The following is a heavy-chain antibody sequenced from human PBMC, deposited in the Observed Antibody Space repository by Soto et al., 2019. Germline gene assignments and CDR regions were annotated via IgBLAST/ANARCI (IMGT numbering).Heavy chain of an antibody. CDR1: GFTFSSYG. CDR3: ARDGGWIDY. D-gene: IGHD6-19*01. V-gene: IGHV3-30*03. CDR2: ISYDGNNK. Sequence: PGGSLRLSCAASGFTFSSYGMHWVRQAPGKGLEWVAVISYDGNNKYYADSVKGRFTISRDNAKNTLYLQMNSLRAEDTAVYYCARDGGWIDYWGQGTLVTVSS. J-gene: IGHJ4*02.